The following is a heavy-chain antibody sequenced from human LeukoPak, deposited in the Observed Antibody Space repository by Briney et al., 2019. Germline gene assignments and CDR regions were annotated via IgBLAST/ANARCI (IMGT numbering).Heavy chain of an antibody. D-gene: IGHD3-9*01. CDR3: ARDPTIGNRANDYSYYMDI. Sequence: ASVKVSRTASGYAFTSYTMNWVRHAPGQGLEWMGRINTNTGNPTYAQGFTGRFVFSLDTSVSTASLQISSLKAEDTAMYYCARDPTIGNRANDYSYYMDIWGKGTTVTVSS. V-gene: IGHV7-4-1*02. CDR2: INTNTGNP. J-gene: IGHJ6*03. CDR1: GYAFTSYT.